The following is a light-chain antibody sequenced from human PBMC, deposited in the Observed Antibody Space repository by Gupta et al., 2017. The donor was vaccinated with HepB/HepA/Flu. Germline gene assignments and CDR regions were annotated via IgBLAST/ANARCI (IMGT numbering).Light chain of an antibody. CDR3: QQRSNWPHT. CDR1: QSISSY. CDR2: DSA. V-gene: IGKV3-11*01. J-gene: IGKJ4*01. Sequence: EIVLTQSPATLSLSPGERATLSCRASQSISSYLAWYQQKPGQAPRLLIYDSANRATGIPARFSGNGSGTDFTLTISSLEPEDFATYYCQQRSNWPHTFGGGTKVEIK.